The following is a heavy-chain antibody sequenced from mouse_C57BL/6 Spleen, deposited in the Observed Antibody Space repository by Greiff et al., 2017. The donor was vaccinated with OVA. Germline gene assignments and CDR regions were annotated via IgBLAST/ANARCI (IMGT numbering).Heavy chain of an antibody. Sequence: QVQLQPSGAELVKPGASVKISCKASGYAFSSYWMNWVKQRPGKGLEWIGQIYPGDGDTNYKGKFKGTATLTEDKSSSTAYMQLSSLTSEDSAVYFCARLTYYGSSGSYWYFAVWGTGTTVTVSS. D-gene: IGHD1-1*01. J-gene: IGHJ1*03. CDR3: ARLTYYGSSGSYWYFAV. CDR1: GYAFSSYW. CDR2: IYPGDGDT. V-gene: IGHV1-80*01.